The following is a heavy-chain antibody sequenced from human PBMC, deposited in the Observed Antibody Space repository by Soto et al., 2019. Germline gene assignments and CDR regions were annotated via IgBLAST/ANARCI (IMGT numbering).Heavy chain of an antibody. CDR3: ARASPEGYSYGYGINP. D-gene: IGHD5-18*01. CDR1: GGSISSYY. CDR2: IYYSGST. J-gene: IGHJ5*02. Sequence: SETLSLTCTVSGGSISSYYWSWIRQPPGKGLEWIGYIYYSGSTNYNPSLKSRVTISVDTSKNQFSLKLSSVTAADTAVYYCARASPEGYSYGYGINPWGQGTLVTVSS. V-gene: IGHV4-59*01.